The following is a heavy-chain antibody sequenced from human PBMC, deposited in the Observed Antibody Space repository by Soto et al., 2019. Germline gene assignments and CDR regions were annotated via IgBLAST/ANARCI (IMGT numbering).Heavy chain of an antibody. CDR2: ISAHNGNT. D-gene: IGHD1-1*01. CDR1: GYIFTTYG. CDR3: ARGRYGDY. J-gene: IGHJ4*02. Sequence: QVHLVQSGAEVKKPGASVKVSCKGSGYIFTTYGITWVRQAPGQGLEWMGWISAHNGNTKYAQKLQGRVTVTRDTSTSTAYMELRTLRSDDTAVYYCARGRYGDYWGQGALVTVSS. V-gene: IGHV1-18*01.